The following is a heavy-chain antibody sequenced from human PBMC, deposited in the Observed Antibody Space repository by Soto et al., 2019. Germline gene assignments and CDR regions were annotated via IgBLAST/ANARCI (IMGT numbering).Heavy chain of an antibody. V-gene: IGHV1-69*13. J-gene: IGHJ6*02. D-gene: IGHD6-19*01. CDR3: ASKTGYSSGWRTVYYYYGMDV. CDR1: GGTFSSYA. CDR2: IIPIFGTA. Sequence: SVKVSCKASGGTFSSYAISWVRQAPGQGLEWMGGIIPIFGTANYAQKFQGRVTITADESTSTAYMELSSLRSEDTAVYYCASKTGYSSGWRTVYYYYGMDVWGQGTTVTVSS.